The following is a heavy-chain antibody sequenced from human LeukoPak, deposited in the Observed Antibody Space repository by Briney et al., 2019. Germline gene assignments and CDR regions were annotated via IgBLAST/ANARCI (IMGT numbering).Heavy chain of an antibody. CDR2: ISAYNGNT. D-gene: IGHD3-22*01. Sequence: ASVKVSCKASGYTFTSYGISWVRQAPGQGLEWMGWISAYNGNTSYAQKLQGRVTMTTDTSTSTAYMELRSLRSDDTAVYYCAREDSSGYQTTNFDYWGQGTLVTVSS. CDR1: GYTFTSYG. CDR3: AREDSSGYQTTNFDY. V-gene: IGHV1-18*01. J-gene: IGHJ4*02.